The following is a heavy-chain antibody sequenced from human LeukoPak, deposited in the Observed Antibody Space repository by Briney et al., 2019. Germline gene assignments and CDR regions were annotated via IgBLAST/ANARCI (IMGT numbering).Heavy chain of an antibody. CDR1: GFTVSSNY. D-gene: IGHD3-9*01. CDR3: ARLRYFDWYWDY. V-gene: IGHV3-53*01. J-gene: IGHJ4*02. Sequence: PGGSLRLSRAASGFTVSSNYMSWVRQAPGKGLEWVSVIYSGGSTYYADSVKGRFTISRDNSKNTLYLQMNSLRAEDTAVYYCARLRYFDWYWDYWGQGTLVTVSS. CDR2: IYSGGST.